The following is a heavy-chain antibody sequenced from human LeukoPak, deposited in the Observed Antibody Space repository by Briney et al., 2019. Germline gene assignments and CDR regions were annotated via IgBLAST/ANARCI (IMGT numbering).Heavy chain of an antibody. V-gene: IGHV4-38-2*02. J-gene: IGHJ4*02. CDR2: IYHSGST. Sequence: PSETLSLTCTVSGYSISSGYYWGWIRQPPGKGLEWIGSIYHSGSTYYNPSLKSRVTISVDTSKNQFSLKLSSVTAADTAVYYCAREYSWYYFDYWGQGTLVTVSS. D-gene: IGHD2-15*01. CDR3: AREYSWYYFDY. CDR1: GYSISSGYY.